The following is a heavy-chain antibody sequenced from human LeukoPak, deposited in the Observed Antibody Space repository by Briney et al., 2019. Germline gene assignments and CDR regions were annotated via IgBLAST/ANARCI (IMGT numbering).Heavy chain of an antibody. Sequence: GGSLRLSCAASGFTFSNYWMHWVRQPPGKGLEWVGTIKQDGSEKFYVDSVKGRFTISRDNSKNSLYLQMNSLRVEDTAVYYCARALDVWGEGTTVIVSS. CDR3: ARALDV. J-gene: IGHJ6*04. V-gene: IGHV3-7*01. CDR2: IKQDGSEK. CDR1: GFTFSNYW.